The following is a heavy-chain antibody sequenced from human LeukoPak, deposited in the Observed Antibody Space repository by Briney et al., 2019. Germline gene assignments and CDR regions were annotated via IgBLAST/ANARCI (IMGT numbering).Heavy chain of an antibody. D-gene: IGHD1/OR15-1a*01. CDR3: AKGPRALEHSTHRFDY. J-gene: IGHJ4*02. CDR1: GGSFSGYY. V-gene: IGHV3-23*01. Sequence: TSETLSLTCAVYGGSFSGYYWSWIRQPPGKGLEWVAGISGSGADTYYADSVKGRFTVSRDNSKNTLFLQMDSLRVEDTALYYCAKGPRALEHSTHRFDYWGQGTLVTVSS. CDR2: ISGSGADT.